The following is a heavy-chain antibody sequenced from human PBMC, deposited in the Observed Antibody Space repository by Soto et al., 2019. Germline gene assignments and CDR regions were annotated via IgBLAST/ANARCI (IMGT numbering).Heavy chain of an antibody. D-gene: IGHD2-21*01. CDR1: GESLRGYY. CDR3: ARGYPRSILSTSLTTSYWFDS. V-gene: IGHV4-34*04. CDR2: INHRGTT. Sequence: QVQLQQWGTGLLKPSETLSLHCAVYGESLRGYYWSWIRQTPAMGLEWIGEINHRGTTNHDSSLKRRAINSIDTSKNQVSLRLNYVTAADTAVYYCARGYPRSILSTSLTTSYWFDSWGRGTLVTVSS. J-gene: IGHJ5*01.